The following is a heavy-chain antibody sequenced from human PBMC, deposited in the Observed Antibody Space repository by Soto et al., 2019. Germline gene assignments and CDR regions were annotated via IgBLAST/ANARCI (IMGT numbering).Heavy chain of an antibody. CDR3: ARQREYYDFWSGYYTAYYGMDV. CDR2: MNPNSGNT. V-gene: IGHV1-8*01. J-gene: IGHJ6*02. Sequence: TSVKLSCKASGYTFTSYYSNSARHATGQGLEWMGWMNPNSGNTGYAQKFQGRVTMTRNTSISTAYMELSSLRSEDTAVYYCARQREYYDFWSGYYTAYYGMDVWGQGTTVTVSS. CDR1: GYTFTSYY. D-gene: IGHD3-3*01.